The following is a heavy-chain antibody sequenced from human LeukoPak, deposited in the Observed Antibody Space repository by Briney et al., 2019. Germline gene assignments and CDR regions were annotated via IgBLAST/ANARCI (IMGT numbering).Heavy chain of an antibody. J-gene: IGHJ4*02. CDR2: ISYDGSNK. CDR1: GFTFRDSA. V-gene: IGHV3-30-3*01. D-gene: IGHD3-22*01. Sequence: GGSLRLSFTALGFTFRDSALHWWGQAPGKGLEWVAVISYDGSNKYYADSVRGRFTISRDNSKNMLYLQMNSLRAEKTDVYCCGRNTDDDSSDYYHDWGQGTLVTVSS. CDR3: GRNTDDDSSDYYHD.